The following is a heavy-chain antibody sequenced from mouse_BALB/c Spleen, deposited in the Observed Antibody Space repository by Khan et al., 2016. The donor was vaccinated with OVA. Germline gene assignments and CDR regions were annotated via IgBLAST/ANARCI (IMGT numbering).Heavy chain of an antibody. V-gene: IGHV14-3*02. Sequence: VQLQQSGAEFMKAGASVKLSCTVSGFNIKDTYMHWVKQRPEQGLEWIGRIDPANGKTKYDPKFQGKATITALTSSNTAYLQLSSLTSEDTAVYYGAYALLLYAMDYWGQGTSVTVSS. J-gene: IGHJ4*01. CDR2: IDPANGKT. CDR1: GFNIKDTY. CDR3: AYALLLYAMDY. D-gene: IGHD1-1*01.